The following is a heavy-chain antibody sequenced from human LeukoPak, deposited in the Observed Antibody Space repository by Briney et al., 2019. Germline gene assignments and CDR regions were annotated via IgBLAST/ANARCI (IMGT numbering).Heavy chain of an antibody. D-gene: IGHD3-10*01. CDR2: ISYDGSNR. V-gene: IGHV3-30*18. CDR1: GFTFSNYG. CDR3: AKVRLAYYGPGRRYGMDV. J-gene: IGHJ6*02. Sequence: GGSLRLSCAASGFTFSNYGMNWVRQAPGKGLEWVAVISYDGSNRHYADSVKGRFNISRDNSENTLYLQMNSLRPEDTAVYYCAKVRLAYYGPGRRYGMDVWGQGTTVTVSS.